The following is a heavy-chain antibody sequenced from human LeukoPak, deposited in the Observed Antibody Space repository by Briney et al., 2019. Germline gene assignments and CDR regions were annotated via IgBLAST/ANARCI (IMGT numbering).Heavy chain of an antibody. D-gene: IGHD1-26*01. J-gene: IGHJ4*02. Sequence: GGSLRLTCAASTFTFSSYSMNWVRQAPEKGLEWVSCIYYADSVKGRFTISRDNAKNPLYLQMNSLRAEDTAVYYCARGDSGSYLVLWGQGTLVTVSS. CDR2: I. CDR1: TFTFSSYS. CDR3: ARGDSGSYLVL. V-gene: IGHV3-48*01.